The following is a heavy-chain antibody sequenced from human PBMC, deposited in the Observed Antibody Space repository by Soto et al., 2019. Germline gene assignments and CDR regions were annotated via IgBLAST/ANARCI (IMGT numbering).Heavy chain of an antibody. CDR2: ISGSGGST. CDR3: ANSGGRSRYCSSTSCYYDY. J-gene: IGHJ4*02. CDR1: GFTFSSYA. Sequence: GGSLRLSCAASGFTFSSYAMSWVRQAPGKGLEWVSAISGSGGSTYYADSVKGRFTISRYNSKNTLYLQMNSLRAEDTSLYSCANSGGRSRYCSSTSCYYDYWGPGTLVTVSS. V-gene: IGHV3-23*01. D-gene: IGHD2-2*01.